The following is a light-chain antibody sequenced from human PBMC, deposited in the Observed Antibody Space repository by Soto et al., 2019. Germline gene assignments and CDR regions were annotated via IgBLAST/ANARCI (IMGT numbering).Light chain of an antibody. V-gene: IGLV2-8*01. CDR1: SSDIGAYNY. CDR2: EVT. J-gene: IGLJ1*01. Sequence: SVLTQPPSASGSPGQSVAISCTGTSSDIGAYNYVSWYQQHPGKVPKLIIYEVTNRPSGVPDRFSASKSGNTASLTVSGLQAEDEADYYCSSHGGANNFYLFGTGTRSPS. CDR3: SSHGGANNFYL.